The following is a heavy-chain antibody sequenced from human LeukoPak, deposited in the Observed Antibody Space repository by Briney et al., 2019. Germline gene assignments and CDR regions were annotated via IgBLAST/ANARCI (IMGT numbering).Heavy chain of an antibody. CDR1: GFTFSSYW. V-gene: IGHV3-7*01. J-gene: IGHJ5*02. Sequence: GGSLRLSCAASGFTFSSYWMSWDRQAPGKGLEWVASIKQDGSEKYYVDSVKGRFTISRDNAKNSLYLQMNSLRAEDTALYYCARAPGEGWFDPWGQGTLVTVSS. D-gene: IGHD4-17*01. CDR3: ARAPGEGWFDP. CDR2: IKQDGSEK.